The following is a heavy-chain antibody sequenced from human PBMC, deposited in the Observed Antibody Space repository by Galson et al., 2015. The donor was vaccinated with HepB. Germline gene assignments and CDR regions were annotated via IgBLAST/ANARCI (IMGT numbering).Heavy chain of an antibody. J-gene: IGHJ6*02. D-gene: IGHD6-19*01. Sequence: SLRLSCAASGFTFSSYAMHWVRQAPGKGLEWVAVISYDGSNKYYADSVKGRFTISRDNSKNTLYLQMNSLRAEDTAVYYCARDGRGSGYYYYGMDVWGQGTTVTVSS. CDR1: GFTFSSYA. V-gene: IGHV3-30-3*01. CDR3: ARDGRGSGYYYYGMDV. CDR2: ISYDGSNK.